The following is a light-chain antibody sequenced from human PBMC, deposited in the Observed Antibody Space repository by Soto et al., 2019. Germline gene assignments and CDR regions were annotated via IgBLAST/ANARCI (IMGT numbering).Light chain of an antibody. V-gene: IGKV4-1*01. CDR1: PSVLFSLDNKNY. Sequence: VMTQSPDSPPVSLGGKATINSKSSPSVLFSLDNKNYLAWYQQKPGQAPQLLISWASTRESGVPDRFSGGGSGTDFTLTISGLQAEDVAVYYCQQYYNTPVTFGQGTKVEVK. CDR3: QQYYNTPVT. J-gene: IGKJ1*01. CDR2: WAS.